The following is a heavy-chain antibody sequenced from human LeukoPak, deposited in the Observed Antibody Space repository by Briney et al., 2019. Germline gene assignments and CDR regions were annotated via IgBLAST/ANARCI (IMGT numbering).Heavy chain of an antibody. CDR3: AKGVREWELLGPFDY. J-gene: IGHJ4*02. CDR1: GFTFRSYA. V-gene: IGHV3-23*01. D-gene: IGHD1-26*01. Sequence: GGSLRLSCAASGFTFRSYAMSWVRQAPGKGLEWVSAISGSGDYTDYADSVKGRFTISRDNSKNTLYLQMNSLRAEDTAVYYCAKGVREWELLGPFDYWGQGTLVTVSS. CDR2: ISGSGDYT.